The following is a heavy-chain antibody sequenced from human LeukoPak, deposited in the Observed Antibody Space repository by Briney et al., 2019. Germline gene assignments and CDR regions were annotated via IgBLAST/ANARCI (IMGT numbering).Heavy chain of an antibody. CDR1: GYTFTSYG. Sequence: ASVKVSCKASGYTFTSYGISWVRQAPGQRLEWMGWISAYNGNTNYAEKLQGRFTMTTDTSTSTDYMELRSLRSDDTAVYYCARNIVDTATFDYWGQGTLVTVSS. D-gene: IGHD5-18*01. CDR2: ISAYNGNT. V-gene: IGHV1-18*01. J-gene: IGHJ4*02. CDR3: ARNIVDTATFDY.